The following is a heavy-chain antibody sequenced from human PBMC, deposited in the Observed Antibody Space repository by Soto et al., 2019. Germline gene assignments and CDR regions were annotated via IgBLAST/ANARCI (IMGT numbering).Heavy chain of an antibody. CDR1: GNTLVDLS. J-gene: IGHJ4*02. CDR2: FDPEDGET. D-gene: IGHD1-26*01. Sequence: QVQLVQSGTEVKKPGASVRVSCKVSGNTLVDLSMHWVRQAPGKGLEWMGGFDPEDGETIYAQNFPGRISMAGDTSADAGYNEPGSLRFEDTGGHYFSKIRGVGGGMAAFEHWGQGTLVTVS. V-gene: IGHV1-24*01. CDR3: SKIRGVGGGMAAFEH.